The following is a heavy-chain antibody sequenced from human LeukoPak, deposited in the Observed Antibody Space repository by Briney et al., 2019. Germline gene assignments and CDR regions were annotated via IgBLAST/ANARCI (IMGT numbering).Heavy chain of an antibody. CDR1: GGSISSYY. CDR3: AGGDGYNYY. J-gene: IGHJ4*02. V-gene: IGHV4-59*08. CDR2: VYYSGST. D-gene: IGHD5-24*01. Sequence: SETLSLTCTVSGGSISSYYWSWIRQPPGKGLEWIAYVYYSGSTNYNPSLKSRVTISVDMSKNQVSLKLSSVTAADTAVYYCAGGDGYNYYWGQGTLVTVSS.